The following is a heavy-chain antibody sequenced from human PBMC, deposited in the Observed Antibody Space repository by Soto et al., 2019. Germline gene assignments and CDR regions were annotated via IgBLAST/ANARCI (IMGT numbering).Heavy chain of an antibody. CDR2: ISGSGGHT. V-gene: IGHV3-23*01. Sequence: EVQLLESGGNLVQPGGSLRLSCAASGFTFRTYAMSWVRQAPGKGLEWVSAISGSGGHTFYADSVKGRFTISRDDSKNTLYLQMNSLRAEDTAVYYCAKIGGGRPAVAGGVYWGQGTLVTVSS. CDR1: GFTFRTYA. J-gene: IGHJ4*02. CDR3: AKIGGGRPAVAGGVY. D-gene: IGHD6-19*01.